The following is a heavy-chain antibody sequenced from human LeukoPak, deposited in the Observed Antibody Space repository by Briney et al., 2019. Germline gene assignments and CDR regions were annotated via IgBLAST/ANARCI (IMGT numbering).Heavy chain of an antibody. CDR3: ARLTCDSGCYVDY. D-gene: IGHD6-19*01. J-gene: IGHJ4*02. Sequence: PGGSLRLSCAASGFTFSTCEMNWVRQAPGKGLEWISDISSSGSTIYYADSVKGRFTISRDNAKNSLYLQMNRLRAEDTAVYYCARLTCDSGCYVDYWGQGTLVTVSS. V-gene: IGHV3-48*03. CDR2: ISSSGSTI. CDR1: GFTFSTCE.